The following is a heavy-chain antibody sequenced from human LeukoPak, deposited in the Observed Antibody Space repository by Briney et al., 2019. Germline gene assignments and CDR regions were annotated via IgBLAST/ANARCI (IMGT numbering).Heavy chain of an antibody. CDR2: IIPIFGIA. CDR1: GGTFSSYA. V-gene: IGHV1-69*04. J-gene: IGHJ4*02. Sequence: GASVKVSCKASGGTFSSYAISWVRPAPGQGLEWMGRIIPIFGIANYAQKFQGRVTITADKSTSTAYMELSSLRSEDTAVYYCAREQSYCGGDCYSIPDYWGQGTLVTVSS. D-gene: IGHD2-21*02. CDR3: AREQSYCGGDCYSIPDY.